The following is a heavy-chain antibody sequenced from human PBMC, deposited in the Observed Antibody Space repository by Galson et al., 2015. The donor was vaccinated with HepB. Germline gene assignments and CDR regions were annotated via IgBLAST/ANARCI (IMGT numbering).Heavy chain of an antibody. CDR2: IYSGGST. Sequence: SLRLSCAASGFTVSSNYMSWVRQAPGKGLEWVSVIYSGGSTYYADSVKGRFTISRDNSKNTLYLQMNSLRAEDTAVYYCARVNDILTGWGAFDIWGQGTMVTVSS. V-gene: IGHV3-66*01. J-gene: IGHJ3*02. D-gene: IGHD3-9*01. CDR3: ARVNDILTGWGAFDI. CDR1: GFTVSSNY.